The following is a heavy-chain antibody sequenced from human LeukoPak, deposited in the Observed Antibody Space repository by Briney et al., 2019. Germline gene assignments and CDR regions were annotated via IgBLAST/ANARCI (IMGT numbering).Heavy chain of an antibody. CDR1: GGSISSYY. D-gene: IGHD3-3*01. CDR2: IYYSGST. V-gene: IGHV4-59*08. J-gene: IGHJ4*02. Sequence: PSETLSLTCTVSGGSISSYYWSWIRQPPGKRLEWIGYIYYSGSTNYNPSLTSRVTISLDTSKNQFSLKLSSVTAADTAVYYCARRRGDFWSDYYAFDYWGQGALVTISS. CDR3: ARRRGDFWSDYYAFDY.